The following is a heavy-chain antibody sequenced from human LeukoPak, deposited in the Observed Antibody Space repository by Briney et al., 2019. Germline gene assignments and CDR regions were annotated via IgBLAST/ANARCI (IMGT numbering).Heavy chain of an antibody. D-gene: IGHD2-15*01. CDR2: ISYDGRSK. J-gene: IGHJ4*02. CDR1: GFTFSSYG. V-gene: IGHV3-30*18. Sequence: GRSLRLSCAASGFTFSSYGIHWVSQAPGKGLEWVAVISYDGRSKYYGDSVKGRFTISRDNSKNTLYLQMNSLRPEDTAVYYCAKEICGGGSCSDDYFDYWGQGTLVTVSS. CDR3: AKEICGGGSCSDDYFDY.